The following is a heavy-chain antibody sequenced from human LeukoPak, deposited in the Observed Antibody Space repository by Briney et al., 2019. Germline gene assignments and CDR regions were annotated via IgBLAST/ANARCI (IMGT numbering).Heavy chain of an antibody. CDR3: ARVYDYGGNHFDY. V-gene: IGHV3-21*01. D-gene: IGHD4-23*01. CDR1: GFTFSSYS. Sequence: PGGSLSLSCGLSGFTFSSYSMNWVRQAPGRGLEWVSIISSSSSYINYADSVKGRFTISRDNVKISLYLQMNRLRAEYTAVYYCARVYDYGGNHFDYWGQGTLVTVSS. CDR2: ISSSSSYI. J-gene: IGHJ4*02.